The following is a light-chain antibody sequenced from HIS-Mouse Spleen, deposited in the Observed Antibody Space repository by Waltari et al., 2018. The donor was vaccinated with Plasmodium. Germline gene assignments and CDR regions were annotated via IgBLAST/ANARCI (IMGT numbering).Light chain of an antibody. CDR1: QSVSSN. J-gene: IGKJ5*01. Sequence: EIVMTQSPATLSVPPGERATLSCRASQSVSSNLARYQKKPGQAPRLPIWGASTRATGIPARVIGGESGTEFILTISIMQSEDFAVYYCQQYNNWPTFVQGTRLEIK. CDR2: GAS. V-gene: IGKV3-15*01. CDR3: QQYNNWPT.